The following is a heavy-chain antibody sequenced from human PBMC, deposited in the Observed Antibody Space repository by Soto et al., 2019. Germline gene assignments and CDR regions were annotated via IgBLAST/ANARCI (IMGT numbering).Heavy chain of an antibody. Sequence: QVQLVQSGAEVKKPGSSVKVSCKASGGTFSSYALSWVRQAPGQGLEWMGGIIPIFGTANYAQKFQGRVTITADKSTSTAYMELSSLRSEDTAVYYCARDQDSNYYYYYGMDVWGQGTTVTVSS. CDR1: GGTFSSYA. V-gene: IGHV1-69*06. J-gene: IGHJ6*02. CDR3: ARDQDSNYYYYYGMDV. D-gene: IGHD4-4*01. CDR2: IIPIFGTA.